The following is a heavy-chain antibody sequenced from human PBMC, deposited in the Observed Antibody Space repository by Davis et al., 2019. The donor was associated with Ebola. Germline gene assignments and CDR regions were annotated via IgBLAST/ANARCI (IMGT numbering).Heavy chain of an antibody. CDR3: ARVGYCSSTSCYLYGMDV. Sequence: SETLSLTCTVSGGSISSSSYYWGWIRQPPGKGLEWIGSIYYSGSTYYNPSLKSRVTISVDTSKNQFSLKLSSVTAADTAVYYCARVGYCSSTSCYLYGMDVWGQGTTVTVSS. CDR2: IYYSGST. D-gene: IGHD2-2*01. CDR1: GGSISSSSYY. J-gene: IGHJ6*02. V-gene: IGHV4-39*01.